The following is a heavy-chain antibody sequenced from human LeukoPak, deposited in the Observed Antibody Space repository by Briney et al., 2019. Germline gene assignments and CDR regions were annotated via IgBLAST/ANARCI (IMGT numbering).Heavy chain of an antibody. CDR2: ISGSGGST. CDR3: AKSLASIAVAGLLDY. J-gene: IGHJ4*02. D-gene: IGHD6-19*01. Sequence: PGGSLRLSCAASGFTFSSYAISWVRQAPGKGLGWVSAISGSGGSTYYADSVKGRFTISRDNSKNTLYLQMNSLRAEDTAVYYCAKSLASIAVAGLLDYWGQGTLVTVSS. V-gene: IGHV3-23*01. CDR1: GFTFSSYA.